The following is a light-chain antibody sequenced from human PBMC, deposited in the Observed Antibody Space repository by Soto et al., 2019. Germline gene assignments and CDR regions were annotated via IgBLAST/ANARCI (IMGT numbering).Light chain of an antibody. CDR1: SGSIASNY. CDR2: EDN. CDR3: QSCDSYSVV. V-gene: IGLV6-57*02. Sequence: NFMLTQPHSVSESPGKTVTISCTGSSGSIASNYVQWYQQRPGSAPTTVIYEDNQRPSGVPDRFSGSIDSSSNSASLTISGLKTEDEADYYCQSCDSYSVVFGGGTKLTVL. J-gene: IGLJ2*01.